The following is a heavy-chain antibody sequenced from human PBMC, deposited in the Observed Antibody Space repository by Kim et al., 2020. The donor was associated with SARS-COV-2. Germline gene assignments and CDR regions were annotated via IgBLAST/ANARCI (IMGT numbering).Heavy chain of an antibody. Sequence: SETLSLTCTVSGYSISSGYYWGWIRQPPGKGLEWIGSIYHSGSTYYNPSLKSRVTISVDTSKNQFSLKLSSVTAADTAVYYCARPSLWFGELLDYYFDYWGQGTLVTVSS. D-gene: IGHD3-10*01. CDR2: IYHSGST. CDR3: ARPSLWFGELLDYYFDY. J-gene: IGHJ4*02. CDR1: GYSISSGYY. V-gene: IGHV4-38-2*02.